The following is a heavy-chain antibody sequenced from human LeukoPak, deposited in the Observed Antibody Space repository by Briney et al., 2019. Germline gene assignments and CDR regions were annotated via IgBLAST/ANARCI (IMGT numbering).Heavy chain of an antibody. CDR3: TTYSSSWNHFQH. CDR2: ISGSGGST. D-gene: IGHD6-13*01. CDR1: GFTFSSYA. J-gene: IGHJ1*01. V-gene: IGHV3-23*01. Sequence: GGSLRLSCAASGFTFSSYAMSWVRQAPGKGLEWVSAISGSGGSTYYADSVKGRFTISRDNSENTLRLQMNSLKTEDTAVYYCTTYSSSWNHFQHWGQGTLVTVSS.